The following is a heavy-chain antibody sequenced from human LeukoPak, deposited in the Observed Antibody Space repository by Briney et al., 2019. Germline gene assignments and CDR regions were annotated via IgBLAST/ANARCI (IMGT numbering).Heavy chain of an antibody. CDR3: ARVEVVVGVDWFDP. D-gene: IGHD1-26*01. CDR2: INTDGSST. J-gene: IGHJ5*02. Sequence: PGGSLRLSCAASGFTFSSYWMHWVRQAPGKGLVWVSRINTDGSSTSYADSVKGRFTISRDNAKNTLYLQMNSLRAEDTAVYYCARVEVVVGVDWFDPWGQGTLVTVSS. V-gene: IGHV3-74*01. CDR1: GFTFSSYW.